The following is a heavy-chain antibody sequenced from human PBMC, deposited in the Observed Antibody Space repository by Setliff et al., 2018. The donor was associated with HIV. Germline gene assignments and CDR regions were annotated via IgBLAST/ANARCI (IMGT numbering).Heavy chain of an antibody. Sequence: ASVKVSCKASGYTFTSYYMHWVRQAPGQGLEWMGIINPSGGSTSYAQKFQGRVTMTRDTSTSTVYMELSSLRSEDTAVYYCPRTPRIAVAGTDYYYYYMDVWGKGTTVTVAS. CDR3: PRTPRIAVAGTDYYYYYMDV. V-gene: IGHV1-46*01. J-gene: IGHJ6*03. CDR1: GYTFTSYY. CDR2: INPSGGST. D-gene: IGHD6-19*01.